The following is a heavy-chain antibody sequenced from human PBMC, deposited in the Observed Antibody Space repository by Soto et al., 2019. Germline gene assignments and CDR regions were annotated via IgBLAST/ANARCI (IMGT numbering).Heavy chain of an antibody. J-gene: IGHJ4*02. CDR1: VYTFTSYA. CDR3: ARASYYDFWSGYPARYFDY. V-gene: IGHV1-3*01. Sequence: ASVKVSCKASVYTFTSYAMHWVRQAPGQRLEWMGWINAGNGNTKYSQKFQGRVTITRDTSASTAYMELSSLRSEDTAVYYCARASYYDFWSGYPARYFDYWGQGTLVTVSS. D-gene: IGHD3-3*01. CDR2: INAGNGNT.